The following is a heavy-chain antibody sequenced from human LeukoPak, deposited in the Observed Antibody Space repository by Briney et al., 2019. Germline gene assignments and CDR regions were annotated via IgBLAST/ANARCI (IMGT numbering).Heavy chain of an antibody. D-gene: IGHD2-21*02. Sequence: GGSLRLSCAASGFTFSTYYMSCVRQAPGKGLEWVSHINYGGRTYYTDSVKGRFTISRDNSKNMLFLQMNSLRADDTAVYFCAKEPPLCGADCFSLLDYWGQGTLVTVSS. CDR1: GFTFSTYY. J-gene: IGHJ4*02. CDR2: INYGGRT. V-gene: IGHV3-23*01. CDR3: AKEPPLCGADCFSLLDY.